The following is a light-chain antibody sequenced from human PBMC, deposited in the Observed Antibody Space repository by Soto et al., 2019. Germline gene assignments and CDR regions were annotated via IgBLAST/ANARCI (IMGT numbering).Light chain of an antibody. V-gene: IGLV2-14*03. CDR1: SSDIGAYNY. CDR3: SSYSDTNICV. Sequence: QSALTQPASVSGSPGQSITISCTGTSSDIGAYNYVSWYQQHPGKAPTLMIYDVTKRPPGVPRRFSGSKSGNTASLTVSGLQAVDEADYYCSSYSDTNICVFGTGTKVTVL. CDR2: DVT. J-gene: IGLJ1*01.